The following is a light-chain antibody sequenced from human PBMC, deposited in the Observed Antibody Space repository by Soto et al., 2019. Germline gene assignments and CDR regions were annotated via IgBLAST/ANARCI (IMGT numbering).Light chain of an antibody. CDR3: QQTYDTPPWT. J-gene: IGKJ1*01. Sequence: DIQMTQSPSSLSASVGDRVTITCRTSQYVSTSLNWYQQKPGKAPKVLIYAVSTLEGGVPSRFSGSGFGTAFTLTISSLQPEDSSIYYCQQTYDTPPWTFGQGTGVEIE. CDR2: AVS. V-gene: IGKV1-39*01. CDR1: QYVSTS.